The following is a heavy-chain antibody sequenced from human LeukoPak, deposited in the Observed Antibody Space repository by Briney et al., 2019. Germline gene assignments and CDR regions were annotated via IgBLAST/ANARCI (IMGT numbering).Heavy chain of an antibody. CDR1: GYTFTSYY. J-gene: IGHJ6*02. D-gene: IGHD2-2*02. Sequence: GASVKVSCTASGYTFTSYYMHWVRQAPGQGLEWMGIINPSGGSTSYAQKFQGRVTMTRDTSTSTVYMELSSLRSEDTAVYYCARVYCSSTSCYNYGMDVWGQGTTVTVSS. CDR2: INPSGGST. CDR3: ARVYCSSTSCYNYGMDV. V-gene: IGHV1-46*01.